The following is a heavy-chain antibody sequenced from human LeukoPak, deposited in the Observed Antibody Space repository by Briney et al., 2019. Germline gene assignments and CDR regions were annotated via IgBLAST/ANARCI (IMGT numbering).Heavy chain of an antibody. V-gene: IGHV1-2*02. J-gene: IGHJ4*02. D-gene: IGHD6-13*01. CDR1: GYTFTGYY. Sequence: ASVKVSCKASGYTFTGYYMHWVRQAPGQGLEWMGWINPNSGGTNYAQKFQGRVTMTRDTSISTAYMELSRLRSDDTAVYYCARMSGIAAAGPQLFFDLWGQGTLVTVSS. CDR2: INPNSGGT. CDR3: ARMSGIAAAGPQLFFDL.